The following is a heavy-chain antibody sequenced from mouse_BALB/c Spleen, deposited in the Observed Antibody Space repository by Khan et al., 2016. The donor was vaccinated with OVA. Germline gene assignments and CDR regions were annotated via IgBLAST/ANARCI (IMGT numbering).Heavy chain of an antibody. CDR2: LNPSSGYT. V-gene: IGHV1-7*01. Sequence: QVQLQQSGAELAKPGASVKMSCKASGYTFSTYWIHWVKQRPGQGLEWIGYLNPSSGYTYYNQRFNDKATLTADKSSSTAYMQLSSLTSEDSAVYYCARDRIDYWGQGTTLTVSS. CDR3: ARDRIDY. CDR1: GYTFSTYW. J-gene: IGHJ2*01.